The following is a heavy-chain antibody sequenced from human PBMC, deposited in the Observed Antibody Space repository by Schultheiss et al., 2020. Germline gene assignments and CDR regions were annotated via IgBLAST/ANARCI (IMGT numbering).Heavy chain of an antibody. V-gene: IGHV3-30-3*01. D-gene: IGHD5-12*01. CDR2: ISYDGSNK. CDR1: GFTFSSYW. J-gene: IGHJ5*02. Sequence: GGSLRLSCAASGFTFSSYWMHWVRQAPGKGLEWVAVISYDGSNKYYADSVKGRFTISRDNSKNTLYLQMNSLRAEDTAVYYCARKYSGYDRWGQGTLVTVSS. CDR3: ARKYSGYDR.